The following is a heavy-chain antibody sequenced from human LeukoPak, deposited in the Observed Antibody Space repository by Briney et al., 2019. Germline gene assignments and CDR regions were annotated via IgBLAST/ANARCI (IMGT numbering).Heavy chain of an antibody. V-gene: IGHV4-59*08. D-gene: IGHD3-3*01. CDR1: GGSISSYY. J-gene: IGHJ3*02. CDR3: ARRSGSRYDAFDI. CDR2: IYYSGST. Sequence: PSETLSLTCTVSGGSISSYYWSWIRQPPGKGLEWIGYIYYSGSTNYNPSLKSRVTISVDTSKNQFSLKLSSVTAADTAVYYCARRSGSRYDAFDIWGQGTMVTVSS.